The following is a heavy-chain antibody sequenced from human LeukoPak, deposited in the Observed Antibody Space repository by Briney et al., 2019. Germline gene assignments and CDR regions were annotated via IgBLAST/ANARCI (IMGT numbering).Heavy chain of an antibody. CDR3: ATDVRSSPLGF. D-gene: IGHD6-13*01. Sequence: GGSLRLSCAASGFAFSSYAMSWVRQAPGKGLEWVSTISGSGSSTYYADSVKGRFTISRDSSNNTLFLQMSNLRADDSGLYYCATDVRSSPLGFWGHGTLVTVSS. V-gene: IGHV3-23*01. CDR1: GFAFSSYA. J-gene: IGHJ4*01. CDR2: ISGSGSST.